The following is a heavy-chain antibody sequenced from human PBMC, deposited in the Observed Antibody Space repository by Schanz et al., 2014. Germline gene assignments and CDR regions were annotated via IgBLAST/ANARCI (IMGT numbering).Heavy chain of an antibody. Sequence: QVQLQESGPGLVKPSGTLSLTSAVSGGSISSSDWWSWVRQPPGKGLEWIGEIYHSGSANYNPSRKSRVTISVDKPKKQCSLKVTSMTAADTAVYYCARGHHPRGITVAARGFDPWGQGTLVTVSS. D-gene: IGHD6-19*01. CDR2: IYHSGSA. CDR3: ARGHHPRGITVAARGFDP. V-gene: IGHV4-4*02. CDR1: GGSISSSDW. J-gene: IGHJ5*02.